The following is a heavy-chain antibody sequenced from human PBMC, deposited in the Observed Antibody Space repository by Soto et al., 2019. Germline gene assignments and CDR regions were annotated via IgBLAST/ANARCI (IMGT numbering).Heavy chain of an antibody. CDR2: IYYSGST. V-gene: IGHV4-39*01. D-gene: IGHD6-6*01. J-gene: IGHJ4*02. Sequence: SETLSLTCTVSGGSISSSSYYWGWIRQPPGKGLEWIGSIYYSGSTYYNPSLKSRVTISVDTSKNQFSLKLSSVTAADTAVYYCARRQMAARIFDYWGQGTPVTVSS. CDR1: GGSISSSSYY. CDR3: ARRQMAARIFDY.